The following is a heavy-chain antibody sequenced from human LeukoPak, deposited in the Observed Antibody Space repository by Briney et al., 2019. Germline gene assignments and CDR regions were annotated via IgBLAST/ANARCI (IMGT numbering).Heavy chain of an antibody. Sequence: SETLSLTCAVYGGSFSGYYWSWIRQPPGKGLEWIGYIYYSGSTNYNPSLKSRVTISVDTSKNQFSLKLSSVTAADTAVYYCARVPVAALYYFDYWGQGTLVTVSS. CDR3: ARVPVAALYYFDY. J-gene: IGHJ4*02. D-gene: IGHD2-15*01. CDR1: GGSFSGYY. V-gene: IGHV4-59*01. CDR2: IYYSGST.